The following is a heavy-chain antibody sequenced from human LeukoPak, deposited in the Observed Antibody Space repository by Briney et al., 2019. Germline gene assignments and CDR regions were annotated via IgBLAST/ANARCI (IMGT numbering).Heavy chain of an antibody. CDR2: IGIDSGNT. J-gene: IGHJ4*02. D-gene: IGHD1-1*01. CDR3: ARDHNYAFDN. V-gene: IGHV3-48*01. CDR1: GFIFIEYS. Sequence: GGSLRLSCTASGFIFIEYSMNWVRQVPGKGLAWIAYIGIDSGNTKYADSVRGRFTNSADKTKNSLYLQMNSLRVEDTAVYYCARDHNYAFDNWGQGTLVSVAS.